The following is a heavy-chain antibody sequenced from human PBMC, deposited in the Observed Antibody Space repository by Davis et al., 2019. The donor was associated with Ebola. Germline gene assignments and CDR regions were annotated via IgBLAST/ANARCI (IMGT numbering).Heavy chain of an antibody. D-gene: IGHD3-3*01. J-gene: IGHJ6*02. CDR1: GGSISTYY. CDR3: ARVPRSYYFWSGRYSYHGVDV. Sequence: MPSETLSLTCTVSGGSISTYYWSWIRQPPGKGLEWIGHLYYSGSTNYKSSLKSRVTISVDTSKNQFSRKLSSVTAADTTVYYCARVPRSYYFWSGRYSYHGVDVWGQGTTVTVS. V-gene: IGHV4-59*01. CDR2: LYYSGST.